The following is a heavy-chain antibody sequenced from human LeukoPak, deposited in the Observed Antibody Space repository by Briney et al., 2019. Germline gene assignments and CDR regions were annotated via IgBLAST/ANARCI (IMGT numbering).Heavy chain of an antibody. CDR1: GFTFNTYT. V-gene: IGHV3-21*01. J-gene: IGHJ4*02. Sequence: PGGSLRLSRAASGFTFNTYTMNWVRQAPGKGLEWVSSITSSSSYIYYADPVKGRFTISRDNAKNSLYLQMNSLRAEDTAVYYCARHVVAVGFDYWGQGTLVTVSS. CDR2: ITSSSSYI. CDR3: ARHVVAVGFDY. D-gene: IGHD3-22*01.